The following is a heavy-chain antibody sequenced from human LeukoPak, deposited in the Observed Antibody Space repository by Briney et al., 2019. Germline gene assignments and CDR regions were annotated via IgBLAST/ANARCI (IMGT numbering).Heavy chain of an antibody. CDR3: THYYGSGLFDY. D-gene: IGHD3-10*01. J-gene: IGHJ4*02. Sequence: PGGSLRFSCAASGLTLSNAWMSWVGQAPGKGLKWVGRIKSKTDGGTIDYAAPVKGRFTISRDESRNTLYLQMNSLKTEDTAVYYCTHYYGSGLFDYWGQGTLVTVSS. CDR1: GLTLSNAW. CDR2: IKSKTDGGTI. V-gene: IGHV3-15*01.